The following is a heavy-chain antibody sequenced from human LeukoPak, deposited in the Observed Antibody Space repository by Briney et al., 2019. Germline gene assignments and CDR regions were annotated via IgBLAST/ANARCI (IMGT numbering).Heavy chain of an antibody. CDR3: AKAAGYCSGGSCYDH. Sequence: PGGSLRLSCAASGFTFSSYAMRWVRQAPGKGLEWVSDISGSGGSTYYADSVKGRFTISRDNSENTLYLQMNSLRAEDTAVYHCAKAAGYCSGGSCYDHWGQGTLVTVSS. J-gene: IGHJ4*02. D-gene: IGHD2-15*01. V-gene: IGHV3-23*01. CDR1: GFTFSSYA. CDR2: ISGSGGST.